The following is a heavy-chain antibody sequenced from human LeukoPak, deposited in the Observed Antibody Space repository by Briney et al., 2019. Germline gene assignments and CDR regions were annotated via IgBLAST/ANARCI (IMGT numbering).Heavy chain of an antibody. CDR2: INWNSDSI. J-gene: IGHJ4*02. V-gene: IGHV3-9*01. CDR3: ARDSSGWLFVFDY. D-gene: IGHD6-19*01. Sequence: GGSLRLSCAVSGFTFDDYAMHWVRQVPGKGLEWVSGINWNSDSIGYAVRGRFTISRDNAKNSLYLQMNSLRAEDTAVYYCARDSSGWLFVFDYWGQGTLVTVSS. CDR1: GFTFDDYA.